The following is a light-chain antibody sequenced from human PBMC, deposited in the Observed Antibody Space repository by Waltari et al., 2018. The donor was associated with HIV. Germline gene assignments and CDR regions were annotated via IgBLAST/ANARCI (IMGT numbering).Light chain of an antibody. V-gene: IGKV3-15*01. J-gene: IGKJ1*01. CDR1: QSVNSN. Sequence: EILMTQSPATLSVSPGERATLSCRASQSVNSNLAGYQQKPGQTPRLLSYGTSTRATDIPARFSGSGSGTEFTLTISSLQSEDFAVYYCHHYNNWRETFGQGTKVEIK. CDR2: GTS. CDR3: HHYNNWRET.